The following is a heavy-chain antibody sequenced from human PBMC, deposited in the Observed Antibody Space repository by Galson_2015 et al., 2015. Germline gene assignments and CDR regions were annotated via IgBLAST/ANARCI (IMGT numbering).Heavy chain of an antibody. CDR1: GGSISSYY. J-gene: IGHJ6*02. V-gene: IGHV4-59*01. Sequence: SETLSLTCTVSGGSISSYYWSWIRQPPGKGLEWIGYIYYSGSTNYNPSLKSRVTISVDTSKNQFSLKLSSVTAADTAVYYCARDQGIAAAGNYYYYGMDVWGQGTTVTVSS. D-gene: IGHD6-13*01. CDR3: ARDQGIAAAGNYYYYGMDV. CDR2: IYYSGST.